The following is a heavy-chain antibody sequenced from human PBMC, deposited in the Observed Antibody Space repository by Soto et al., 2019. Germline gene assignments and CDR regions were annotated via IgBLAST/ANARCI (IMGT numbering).Heavy chain of an antibody. Sequence: QVQLVQSGAEVKKPGASVKVSFKASGYTFTSYGITWVRQAPGQGLEWMGWISANNGNTNYVQKFRGRVTMTTDTSTRTADMELRSLRSDDTAVYYCVRDQEFPDYWGQGTLVTVSS. CDR3: VRDQEFPDY. J-gene: IGHJ4*02. CDR2: ISANNGNT. V-gene: IGHV1-18*01. CDR1: GYTFTSYG.